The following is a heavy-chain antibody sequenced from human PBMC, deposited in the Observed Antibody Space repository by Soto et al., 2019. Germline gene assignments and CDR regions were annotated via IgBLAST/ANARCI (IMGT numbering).Heavy chain of an antibody. CDR1: GFTFSSYS. Sequence: EVQLVESGGGLVQPGGSLRLSCAASGFTFSSYSMNWVRQTPGKGLEWVSYISSGGVTIYYADSVKGRFTVSRDHAKDSLYLQMNSLRAEDTAVYYCARNLYCSGGSCPWGYWGQGTLVTVSS. CDR3: ARNLYCSGGSCPWGY. CDR2: ISSGGVTI. V-gene: IGHV3-48*01. J-gene: IGHJ4*02. D-gene: IGHD2-15*01.